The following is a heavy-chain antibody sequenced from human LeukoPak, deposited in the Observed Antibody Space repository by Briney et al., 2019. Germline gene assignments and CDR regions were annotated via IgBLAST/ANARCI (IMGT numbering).Heavy chain of an antibody. CDR2: ISDSGGST. CDR3: AKRGVVIRVILVGFHKEAYYFDS. J-gene: IGHJ4*02. Sequence: GGSLRLSCAASGFTFTNYAFHWVRQAPGKGLDWVAGISDSGGSTNYADSVKGRFTISRDNPKNTLYLQMNSLRAEDTAVYFCAKRGVVIRVILVGFHKEAYYFDSWGQGALVTVSS. D-gene: IGHD3-22*01. CDR1: GFTFTNYA. V-gene: IGHV3-23*01.